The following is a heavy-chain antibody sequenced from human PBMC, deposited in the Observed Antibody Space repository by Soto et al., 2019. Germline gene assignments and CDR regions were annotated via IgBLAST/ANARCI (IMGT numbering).Heavy chain of an antibody. J-gene: IGHJ4*02. V-gene: IGHV4-59*01. D-gene: IGHD4-17*01. CDR3: ARRYGASFDY. Sequence: TSETRSLTCTVSGGSISSYYWSWIRQPPGKGLEWIGYIYYSGSTNYNPSLKSRVTISVDTSKNQFSLKLSSVTAADTAVYYCARRYGASFDYWGQGTLVTVSS. CDR2: IYYSGST. CDR1: GGSISSYY.